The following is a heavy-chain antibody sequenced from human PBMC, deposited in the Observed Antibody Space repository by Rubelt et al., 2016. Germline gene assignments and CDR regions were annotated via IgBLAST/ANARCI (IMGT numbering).Heavy chain of an antibody. CDR2: ISSSSSYI. J-gene: IGHJ6*02. CDR1: S. V-gene: IGHV3-21*04. Sequence: SMNWVRQAPGKGLEWVSSISSSSSYIYYADSVKGRFTISRDNAKNSLYLQMNSLRAEDTALYYCAKDMGARYYYDSRDAYYYYGMDGWGQGTTVTVSS. CDR3: AKDMGARYYYDSRDAYYYYGMDG. D-gene: IGHD3-22*01.